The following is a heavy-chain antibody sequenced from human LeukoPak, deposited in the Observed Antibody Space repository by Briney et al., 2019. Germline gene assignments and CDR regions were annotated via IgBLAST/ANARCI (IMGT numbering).Heavy chain of an antibody. J-gene: IGHJ4*02. Sequence: GGSLRLSCAASGFTFSTYSMHWVRPAPGKGLEWVSYISGSGSTIYYADSVKGRFTISRDNAKNSLYLQMNSLRDEDTAVYYCARGYYFDYRGQGTLVTVSS. V-gene: IGHV3-48*02. CDR3: ARGYYFDY. CDR1: GFTFSTYS. CDR2: ISGSGSTI.